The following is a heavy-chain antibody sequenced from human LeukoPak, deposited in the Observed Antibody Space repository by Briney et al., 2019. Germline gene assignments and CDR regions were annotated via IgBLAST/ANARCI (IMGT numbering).Heavy chain of an antibody. CDR2: IKHDGSER. J-gene: IGHJ3*01. CDR1: GFTFSIYW. CDR3: ARDAQGTTGLAFDL. D-gene: IGHD2-8*02. Sequence: EGSLRVSCAASGFTFSIYWMNWVRQTPGKGLEWVAIIKHDGSERFYVDSVKGRFTVSRDNAKDSLYLQMNSLRAEDSAVYYCARDAQGTTGLAFDLWGQGTMVTVSS. V-gene: IGHV3-7*01.